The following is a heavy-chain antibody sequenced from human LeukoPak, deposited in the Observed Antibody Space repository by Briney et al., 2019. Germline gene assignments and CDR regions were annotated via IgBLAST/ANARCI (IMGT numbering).Heavy chain of an antibody. D-gene: IGHD3-3*01. Sequence: KPGGSLRLSCAASGFTFSDYYISWIRQAPGKGLEWVSYISSSGSTIYYADSVKGRFTISRDNAKNSLYLQMNSLRAEDTAVYYCARRFWSGYYNWFDPWGQGTLVTVSS. CDR3: ARRFWSGYYNWFDP. V-gene: IGHV3-11*04. CDR2: ISSSGSTI. CDR1: GFTFSDYY. J-gene: IGHJ5*02.